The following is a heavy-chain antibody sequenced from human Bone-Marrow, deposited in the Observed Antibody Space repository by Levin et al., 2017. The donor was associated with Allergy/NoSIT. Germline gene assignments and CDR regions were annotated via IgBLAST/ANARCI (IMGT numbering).Heavy chain of an antibody. V-gene: IGHV4-59*08. Sequence: SETLSLTCTVSGGSISSYYWSWIRQPPGKGLEWIGTIYSSGATYYNPSLKSRVTISVDTSKNQFSLRLTSVIAADTAVYYCARHDYGSGTYFDSWGQGTLVTVSS. CDR2: IYSSGAT. CDR3: ARHDYGSGTYFDS. CDR1: GGSISSYY. J-gene: IGHJ4*02. D-gene: IGHD3-10*01.